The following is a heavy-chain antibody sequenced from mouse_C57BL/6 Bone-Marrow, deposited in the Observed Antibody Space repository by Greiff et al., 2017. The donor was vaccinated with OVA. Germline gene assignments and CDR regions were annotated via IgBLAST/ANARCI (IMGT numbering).Heavy chain of an antibody. D-gene: IGHD2-1*01. Sequence: EVQLQQSGPELVKPGASVKISCKASGYTFTDYYMNWVKQSHGKSLEWIGDINPNNGGTSYNQKFKGKATLTVDKSSSTAYMELRSLTSEDSAVYYGARGGLYGNYDYLDYWGQGTTLTVSS. CDR2: INPNNGGT. CDR1: GYTFTDYY. V-gene: IGHV1-26*01. CDR3: ARGGLYGNYDYLDY. J-gene: IGHJ2*01.